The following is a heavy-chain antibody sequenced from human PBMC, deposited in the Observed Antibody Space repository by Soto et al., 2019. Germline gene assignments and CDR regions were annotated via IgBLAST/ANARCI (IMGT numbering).Heavy chain of an antibody. Sequence: PSVKVSCKASGYTFTSYGISWVRQAPGQGLEWMGWISAYNGNTNYAQKLQGRVTMTTDTSTSTAYMELRSLRSDDTAVYYCARDPWGVTHPITTGMDVWGQGTTVTVSS. D-gene: IGHD1-1*01. CDR2: ISAYNGNT. CDR1: GYTFTSYG. V-gene: IGHV1-18*04. CDR3: ARDPWGVTHPITTGMDV. J-gene: IGHJ6*02.